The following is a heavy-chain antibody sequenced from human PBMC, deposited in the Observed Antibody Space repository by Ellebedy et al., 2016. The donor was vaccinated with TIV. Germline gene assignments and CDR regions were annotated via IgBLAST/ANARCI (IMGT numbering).Heavy chain of an antibody. J-gene: IGHJ4*02. D-gene: IGHD7-27*01. CDR2: IYPGDSDT. V-gene: IGHV5-51*01. Sequence: GESLKISCKGSGYSFTRYWIGWVRQMPGKGLEWMGIIYPGDSDTRDSPSFRDQVTLSVDASTSTAYLQWISLKASDTAMYYCARGTLGSGFDYWGQGTLVTVSS. CDR1: GYSFTRYW. CDR3: ARGTLGSGFDY.